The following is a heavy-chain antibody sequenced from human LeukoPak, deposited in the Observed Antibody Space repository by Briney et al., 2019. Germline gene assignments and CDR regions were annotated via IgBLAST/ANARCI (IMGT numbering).Heavy chain of an antibody. J-gene: IGHJ5*02. D-gene: IGHD5-18*01. CDR1: GGSFSTYY. Sequence: SETLSLTCAVYGGSFSTYYWSWIRQPPGKGLEWIGEINYSGSNNYNASLKSRVTISIDTSKNQFSLRLSSVTAADTAVYYCAPRGDIEHSYGYGKWFDPWGQGTRVTVSS. CDR2: INYSGSN. V-gene: IGHV4-34*01. CDR3: APRGDIEHSYGYGKWFDP.